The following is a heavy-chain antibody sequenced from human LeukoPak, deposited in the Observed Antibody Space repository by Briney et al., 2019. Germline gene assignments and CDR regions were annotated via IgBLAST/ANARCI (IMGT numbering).Heavy chain of an antibody. J-gene: IGHJ4*02. V-gene: IGHV3-7*01. CDR3: ARLDDDGFFDY. CDR2: IKQDGSEK. CDR1: GFTFSRSW. D-gene: IGHD4/OR15-4a*01. Sequence: PGGSLRPSCSAYGFTFSRSWMSWVRQAPGKGLEWVANIKQDGSEKYYVDSGKGRFAISRDNAKNSLYLQMNSLRDEDTAIYYCARLDDDGFFDYWGQGTLVTVSS.